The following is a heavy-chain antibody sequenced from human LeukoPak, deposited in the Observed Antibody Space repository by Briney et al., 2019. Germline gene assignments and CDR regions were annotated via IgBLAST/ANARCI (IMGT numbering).Heavy chain of an antibody. Sequence: PGRSLRLSCAASGFTFTSYGMHWVRHAPGKGLDWVALIWDDGNNKYYADSVKGRFTISRDNSKNTLYLQMNSLRAEDTAVYYCARDNGEWRLNWFHHWGQGTLVTVSS. CDR1: GFTFTSYG. CDR3: ARDNGEWRLNWFHH. J-gene: IGHJ5*02. D-gene: IGHD2-8*01. V-gene: IGHV3-33*01. CDR2: IWDDGNNK.